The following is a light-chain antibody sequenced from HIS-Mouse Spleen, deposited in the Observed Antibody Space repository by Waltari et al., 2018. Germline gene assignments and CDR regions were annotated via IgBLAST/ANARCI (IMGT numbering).Light chain of an antibody. CDR3: SSYTSSSFNVV. Sequence: QSALTQPASVSGSPGQSSTISCTGPSRDVGGSNYVSWYQQHPGKPPKLKIYDVSNRPSGVSNRFSGSKSGNTASLTISGLQAEDEADYYCSSYTSSSFNVVFGGGTKLTVL. V-gene: IGLV2-14*03. CDR2: DVS. J-gene: IGLJ2*01. CDR1: SRDVGGSNY.